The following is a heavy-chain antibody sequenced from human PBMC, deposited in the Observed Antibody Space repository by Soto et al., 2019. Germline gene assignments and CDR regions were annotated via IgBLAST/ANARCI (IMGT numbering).Heavy chain of an antibody. CDR2: ISYDGTKE. V-gene: IGHV3-30*03. D-gene: IGHD3-22*01. CDR1: IFTFSDYG. Sequence: QVHLVESGGGVVQVGKSLRLSRAASIFTFSDYGMDWVRQAPGKGLEWVAFISYDGTKELYADSVKGRFAISRDNSQNTLYLQMNSLRTEDTAVYYCAREGSSMIVVNNWFATWGQGTLVTVSS. CDR3: AREGSSMIVVNNWFAT. J-gene: IGHJ5*02.